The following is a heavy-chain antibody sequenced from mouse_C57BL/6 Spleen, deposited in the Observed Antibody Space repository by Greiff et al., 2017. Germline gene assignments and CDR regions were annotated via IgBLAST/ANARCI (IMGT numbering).Heavy chain of an antibody. D-gene: IGHD3-2*02. J-gene: IGHJ2*01. CDR3: ARLRGSSGYVLDY. Sequence: QVQLKQSGAELVKPGASVKLSCKASGYTFTSYWMHWVKQRPGQGLEWIGMIHPNSGSTNYNEKFKSKATLTVDKSSSTAYMQLSSLTSEDSAVYYCARLRGSSGYVLDYWGQGTTLTVSS. CDR1: GYTFTSYW. V-gene: IGHV1-64*01. CDR2: IHPNSGST.